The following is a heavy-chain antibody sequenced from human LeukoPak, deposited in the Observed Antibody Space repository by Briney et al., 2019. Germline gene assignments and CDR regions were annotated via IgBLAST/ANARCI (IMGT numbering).Heavy chain of an antibody. CDR2: ISGSGGST. CDR1: GFTFSSYA. Sequence: GGSLRLSCAASGFTFSSYAMSCVRQAPGKGLEWVSAISGSGGSTYYADSVKGRFTISRDNSKNTLYLQMNSLRAEDTAVYYCAKVHTYYYDSSGPRWFDPWGQGTLVTVSS. D-gene: IGHD3-22*01. CDR3: AKVHTYYYDSSGPRWFDP. V-gene: IGHV3-23*01. J-gene: IGHJ5*02.